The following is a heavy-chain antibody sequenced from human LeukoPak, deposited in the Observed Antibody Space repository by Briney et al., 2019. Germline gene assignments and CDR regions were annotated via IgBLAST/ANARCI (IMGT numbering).Heavy chain of an antibody. CDR3: AKDLGCSSSWSPYYYYYGMDV. Sequence: GGSLRLSCAASGFTFSSYAMSWVRQAPGKGLEWVSAISGSGGSTYYADSVKGRFTISRDNSKNTLYLQMNSLRAEDTAVYYCAKDLGCSSSWSPYYYYYGMDVWGKGTTVTVSS. V-gene: IGHV3-23*01. D-gene: IGHD6-13*01. CDR1: GFTFSSYA. J-gene: IGHJ6*04. CDR2: ISGSGGST.